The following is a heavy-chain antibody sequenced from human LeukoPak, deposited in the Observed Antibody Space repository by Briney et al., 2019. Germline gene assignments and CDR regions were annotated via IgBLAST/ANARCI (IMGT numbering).Heavy chain of an antibody. D-gene: IGHD6-13*01. CDR2: VYYSGGT. Sequence: PSETLSLTCTVSGGSISSYYWSWIRQPPGKGLEWIGNVYYSGGTYYNPSLKSRVTISVESSKNQVSLNLISVTAADTAVYYCARLTAATNHFDLWGQGTLVTVSS. V-gene: IGHV4-59*04. J-gene: IGHJ4*02. CDR3: ARLTAATNHFDL. CDR1: GGSISSYY.